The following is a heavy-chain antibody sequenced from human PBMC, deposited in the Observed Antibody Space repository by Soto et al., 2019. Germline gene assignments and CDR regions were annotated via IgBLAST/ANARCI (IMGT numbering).Heavy chain of an antibody. V-gene: IGHV3-21*01. CDR2: ISSSSSYI. D-gene: IGHD6-6*01. CDR1: GFTFSSYS. Sequence: EVQLVESGGGLVKPGGSLRLSCAASGFTFSSYSMNWVRQAPGKGLEWVSSISSSSSYIYYADSVKGRFTISRDNAKNSLYLQMNSQRAADTAVYYCARDLYSSSARYFDYWGQGTLVTVSS. J-gene: IGHJ4*02. CDR3: ARDLYSSSARYFDY.